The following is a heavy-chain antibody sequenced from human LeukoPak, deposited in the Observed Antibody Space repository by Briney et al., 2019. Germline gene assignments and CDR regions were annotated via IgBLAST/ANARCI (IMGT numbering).Heavy chain of an antibody. D-gene: IGHD2/OR15-2a*01. Sequence: SETLSLTCTVSGGSMSDYYWTWIRQSPGKGPEWIAYIHYSGSTNLNPSLKSRVTISVDTSRNQFSLRLNSVTAADTAVYYCARLRGNYFPDYWGQGTLVTVSS. V-gene: IGHV4-59*01. CDR1: GGSMSDYY. CDR3: ARLRGNYFPDY. J-gene: IGHJ4*02. CDR2: IHYSGST.